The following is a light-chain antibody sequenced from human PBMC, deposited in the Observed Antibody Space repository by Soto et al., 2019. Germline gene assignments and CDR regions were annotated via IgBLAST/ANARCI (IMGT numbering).Light chain of an antibody. CDR3: QQSYSTPAWT. CDR2: EAS. J-gene: IGKJ1*01. CDR1: QSIRSW. V-gene: IGKV1-5*03. Sequence: DIQMTQSPSTLSASVGHRVTLTCRASQSIRSWFAWYQQKSGKAPNLLIDEASSLESGVPSRFSGSGSGTDFTLTISSLQPADFATYYCQQSYSTPAWTFGQGTKVDIK.